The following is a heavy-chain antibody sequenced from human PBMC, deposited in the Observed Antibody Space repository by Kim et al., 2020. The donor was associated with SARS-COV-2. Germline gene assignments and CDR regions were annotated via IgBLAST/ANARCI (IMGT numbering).Heavy chain of an antibody. CDR1: GFTFSSYA. CDR2: ISSNGGST. V-gene: IGHV3-64D*06. D-gene: IGHD3-3*01. CDR3: VKLCDDFWSGYYAYYYGMDV. J-gene: IGHJ6*02. Sequence: GGSLRLSCSASGFTFSSYAMHWVRQAPGKGLEYVSAISSNGGSTYYADSVKGRFTISRDNSKNTLYLQMSSLRAEDTAVYYCVKLCDDFWSGYYAYYYGMDVWGQGTTVTVSS.